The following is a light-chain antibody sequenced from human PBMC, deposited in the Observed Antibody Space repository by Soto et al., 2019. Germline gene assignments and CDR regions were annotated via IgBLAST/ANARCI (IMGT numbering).Light chain of an antibody. CDR1: SSDVGAYNY. Sequence: QSALTQPASVSGPPGQSITISCTGTSSDVGAYNYVSWYQQHPGKAPKLMIYEVSNRPSGVSNRFSGSKSGNTASLTISGLQAEDEADYYCSSYTGSSTLYVFGTGTKVTVL. J-gene: IGLJ1*01. CDR3: SSYTGSSTLYV. V-gene: IGLV2-14*01. CDR2: EVS.